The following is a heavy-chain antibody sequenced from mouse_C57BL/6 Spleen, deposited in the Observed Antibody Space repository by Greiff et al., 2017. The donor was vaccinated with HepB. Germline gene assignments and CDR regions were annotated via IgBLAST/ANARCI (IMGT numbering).Heavy chain of an antibody. CDR2: INPNNGGT. D-gene: IGHD1-1*01. V-gene: IGHV1-22*01. Sequence: VQLQQSGPELVKPGASVKMSCKASGYTFTDYNMHWVKQSHGKSLEWIGYINPNNGGTSYNQKFKGKATLTVNKSSSTAYMELSSLTSEDSAVYYCASSLLRVDYWGHGTTLTVSS. CDR3: ASSLLRVDY. J-gene: IGHJ2*01. CDR1: GYTFTDYN.